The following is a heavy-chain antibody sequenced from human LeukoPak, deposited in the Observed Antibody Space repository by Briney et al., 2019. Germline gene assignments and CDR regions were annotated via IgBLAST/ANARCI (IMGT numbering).Heavy chain of an antibody. D-gene: IGHD3-9*01. CDR2: INHSGST. V-gene: IGHV4-34*01. J-gene: IGHJ4*02. Sequence: PSETLSLTCAVYGGSFSGYYWNWIRQPPGKGLEWIGEINHSGSTNYNPSLKSRVTISVDTSKNQFSLKLSSVTAADTAVYYRARGPAYYDILTGYSYPPPFDYWGQGTLVTVSS. CDR1: GGSFSGYY. CDR3: ARGPAYYDILTGYSYPPPFDY.